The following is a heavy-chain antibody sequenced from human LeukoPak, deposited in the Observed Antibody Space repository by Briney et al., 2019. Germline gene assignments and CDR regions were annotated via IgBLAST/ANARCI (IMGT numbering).Heavy chain of an antibody. V-gene: IGHV3-23*01. Sequence: GGSLRLSCAASGFTFSSYAMSWVRQAPGKWLGWVSAISGSGGSTYYADSVKGRFTISRDNSKNSLYLQMNTLRAEDTAVYYCARAFVSRPDYYYMDVWGKGTTVTVSS. J-gene: IGHJ6*03. D-gene: IGHD2/OR15-2a*01. CDR2: ISGSGGST. CDR3: ARAFVSRPDYYYMDV. CDR1: GFTFSSYA.